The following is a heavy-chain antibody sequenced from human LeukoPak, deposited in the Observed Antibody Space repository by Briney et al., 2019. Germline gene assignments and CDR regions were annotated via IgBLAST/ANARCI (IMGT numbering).Heavy chain of an antibody. J-gene: IGHJ4*02. D-gene: IGHD6-6*01. CDR2: LSGSDGTT. Sequence: SGGSLTLSCAASGFTFSSYAMNWVRQAPRRGLDWVSTLSGSDGTTYYEDSVKGRFTISRDNSKNKLYLQMNSLRAEDTAVYYCAKDWQIAARPLFDYWGQGALVTVSS. CDR3: AKDWQIAARPLFDY. V-gene: IGHV3-23*01. CDR1: GFTFSSYA.